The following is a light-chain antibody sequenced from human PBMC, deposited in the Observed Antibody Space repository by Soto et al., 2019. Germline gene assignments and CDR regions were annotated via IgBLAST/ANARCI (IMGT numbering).Light chain of an antibody. V-gene: IGKV2-28*01. J-gene: IGKJ1*01. CDR1: QSLLHSNGYNY. Sequence: IFMTRSPLSLPVTPGEPASISCRSSQSLLHSNGYNYLDWYLQKPGQSPQLLIYLGSNRASGVPDRFSGSGSGTDFTLKISRVEAEDVGVYYCMQALQTWTFGQGTKVDIK. CDR3: MQALQTWT. CDR2: LGS.